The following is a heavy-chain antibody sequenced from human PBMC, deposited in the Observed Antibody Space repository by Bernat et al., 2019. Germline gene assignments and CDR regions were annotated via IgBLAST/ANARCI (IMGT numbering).Heavy chain of an antibody. Sequence: EVQLMETGGGLIQPGGSLRLSCAASGFTVSSNYMSWVRQAPGKGLEWVSLIYSGGSTYYADSVKGRFTISRDNSKNTLYLQMNSLRAEDTAVYYCARGARAVALNFDYWGQGTPVTVSS. CDR2: IYSGGST. D-gene: IGHD6-19*01. CDR3: ARGARAVALNFDY. V-gene: IGHV3-53*02. J-gene: IGHJ4*02. CDR1: GFTVSSNY.